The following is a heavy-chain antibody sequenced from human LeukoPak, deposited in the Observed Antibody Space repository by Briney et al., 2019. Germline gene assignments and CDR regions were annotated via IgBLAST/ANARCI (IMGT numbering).Heavy chain of an antibody. J-gene: IGHJ4*02. V-gene: IGHV1-2*02. D-gene: IGHD4-17*01. CDR2: INPNSGGT. CDR3: ARDLYGDYGGYFDY. Sequence: ASVKVSCKASGYTFTGYYMHWVRQAPGQGLEWMGWINPNSGGTNYAQKFRGRVTMTRDTSISTAYMELSRLRSDDTAVYYCARDLYGDYGGYFDYWGQGTLVTVSS. CDR1: GYTFTGYY.